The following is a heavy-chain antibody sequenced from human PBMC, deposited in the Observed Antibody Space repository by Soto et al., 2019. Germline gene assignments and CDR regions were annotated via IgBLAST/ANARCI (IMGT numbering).Heavy chain of an antibody. CDR2: INAGNGNT. CDR1: GYTFTSYA. D-gene: IGHD6-19*01. CDR3: ARDSSGWYGWFDP. V-gene: IGHV1-3*01. Sequence: ASVKVSCKASGYTFTSYAMHWVRQAPGQRLEWIGWINAGNGNTKYSQKFQGRVTITRDTSASTAYMELSSLRSEDTAVYYCARDSSGWYGWFDPWGQGTLVTVSS. J-gene: IGHJ5*02.